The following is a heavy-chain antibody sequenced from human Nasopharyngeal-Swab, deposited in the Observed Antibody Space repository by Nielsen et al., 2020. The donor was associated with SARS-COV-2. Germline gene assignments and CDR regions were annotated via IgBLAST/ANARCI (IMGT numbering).Heavy chain of an antibody. D-gene: IGHD5-24*01. CDR2: IYWDDDK. J-gene: IGHJ4*02. Sequence: WIRQPPGKALEWLALIYWDDDKRYSPSLKTRLTISKDTSKSQVVLTMTYMDPVDTATYYCARFSRDGYNRYFDYWGQGALVTVSS. CDR3: ARFSRDGYNRYFDY. V-gene: IGHV2-5*02.